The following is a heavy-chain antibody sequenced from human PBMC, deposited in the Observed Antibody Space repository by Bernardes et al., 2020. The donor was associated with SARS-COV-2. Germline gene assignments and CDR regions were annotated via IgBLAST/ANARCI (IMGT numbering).Heavy chain of an antibody. CDR1: GYTFSSFG. D-gene: IGHD5-18*01. Sequence: ASVKVSCKASGYTFSSFGISWVRQAPGQGLEWVGWSSAYNGDTNYAQKFQGRVTMTTDTSTGTAYMELRSLRSDDTAVFYCTRDLGLDTSMIFFDYWGQGTQVSVSS. J-gene: IGHJ4*01. CDR3: TRDLGLDTSMIFFDY. CDR2: SSAYNGDT. V-gene: IGHV1-18*04.